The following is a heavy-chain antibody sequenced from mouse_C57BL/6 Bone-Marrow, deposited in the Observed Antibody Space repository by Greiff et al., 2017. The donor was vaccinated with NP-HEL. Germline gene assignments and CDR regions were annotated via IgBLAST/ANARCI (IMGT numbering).Heavy chain of an antibody. Sequence: EVQLQQSGPVLVKPGASVKISCKASGYTFTDYYMNWVKQSHGKSLEWIGDINPNNGGTSYNQKFKGKATLTADKSSSTAYMELRSLTSEYSAVYYCARSSYGSSPYWYFEVWGTGTTVTVSS. CDR2: INPNNGGT. D-gene: IGHD1-1*01. V-gene: IGHV1-26*01. CDR1: GYTFTDYY. J-gene: IGHJ1*03. CDR3: ARSSYGSSPYWYFEV.